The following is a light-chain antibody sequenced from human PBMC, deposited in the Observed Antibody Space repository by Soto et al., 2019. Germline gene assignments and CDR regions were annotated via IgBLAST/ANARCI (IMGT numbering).Light chain of an antibody. CDR1: QSVSSSY. Sequence: EIVLTQSPGTLSLSPGERATLSCRASQSVSSSYLAWYQQKPGQAPRLLIYGASSRATGIPDRFIGSGSGTDFTLTISRLEPQDFALYYCHQYGSSPYTFGQGPKLHIK. V-gene: IGKV3-20*01. CDR3: HQYGSSPYT. J-gene: IGKJ2*01. CDR2: GAS.